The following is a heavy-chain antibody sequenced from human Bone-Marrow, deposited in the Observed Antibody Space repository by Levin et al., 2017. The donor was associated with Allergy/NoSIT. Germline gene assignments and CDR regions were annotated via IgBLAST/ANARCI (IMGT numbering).Heavy chain of an antibody. CDR2: IYYSGST. J-gene: IGHJ4*02. CDR3: ARTSNVLLWFGEPPYYFDY. D-gene: IGHD3-10*01. V-gene: IGHV4-31*02. CDR1: GGSISSGGYY. Sequence: SETLSLTCTVSGGSISSGGYYWSWIRQHPGKGLEWIGYIYYSGSTYYNPSLKSRVTISVDTSKNQFSLKLSSVTAADTAVYYCARTSNVLLWFGEPPYYFDYWGQGTLVTVSS.